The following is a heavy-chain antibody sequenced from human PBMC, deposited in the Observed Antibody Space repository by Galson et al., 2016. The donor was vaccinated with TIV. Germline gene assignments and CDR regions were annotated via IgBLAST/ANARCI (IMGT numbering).Heavy chain of an antibody. J-gene: IGHJ4*02. V-gene: IGHV4-34*01. Sequence: SETLSLTCGVSGGFFSDYSLRWIRQSPGKWLQWMGAVTHSGSNHCNPSLKTRLTISVNVATIQFFLELKSVTAADTAIYYCVRGEPFSGYAEIRCFTDHFDYWSQGSLVTVSS. D-gene: IGHD6-25*01. CDR1: GGFFSDYS. CDR2: VTHSGSN. CDR3: VRGEPFSGYAEIRCFTDHFDY.